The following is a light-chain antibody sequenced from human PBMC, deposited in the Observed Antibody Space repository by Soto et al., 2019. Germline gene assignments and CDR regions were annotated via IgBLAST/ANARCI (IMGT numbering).Light chain of an antibody. CDR1: QSISNY. CDR3: KQRFTSPRT. CDR2: AAT. J-gene: IGKJ2*02. V-gene: IGKV1-39*01. Sequence: DIQMTQSPSSLSASVGDRVTITCRASQSISNYLNWYQQKPGKAPNLLIYAATSLQTWVPSRFSGSGSWTNFTITIPTLRPQDFATYSTKQRFTSPRTFGQGTNLDIK.